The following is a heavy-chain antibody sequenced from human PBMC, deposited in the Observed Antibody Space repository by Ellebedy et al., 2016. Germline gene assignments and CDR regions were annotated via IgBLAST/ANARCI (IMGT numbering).Heavy chain of an antibody. CDR3: ARPLPHPGYCSSTSCYLFDY. CDR2: INPNSGGT. Sequence: ASVKVSCXASGYTFTGYYMHWVRQAPGQGLEWMGWINPNSGGTNYAQKFQGRVTMTRDTSISTAYMELSRLRSDDTAVYYCARPLPHPGYCSSTSCYLFDYWGQGTLVTVSS. D-gene: IGHD2-2*01. V-gene: IGHV1-2*02. CDR1: GYTFTGYY. J-gene: IGHJ4*02.